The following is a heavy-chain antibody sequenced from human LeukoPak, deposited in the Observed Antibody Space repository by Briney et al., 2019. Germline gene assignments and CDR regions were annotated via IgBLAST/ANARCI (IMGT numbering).Heavy chain of an antibody. CDR2: IYSSGNT. CDR1: GDSITSGRYY. CDR3: ARDEEGYCSSTSCGFDP. V-gene: IGHV4-61*02. Sequence: EPSETLSLTCTVSGDSITSGRYYWSWIRQPAGKELEWIGRIYSSGNTDYHPYIVSLKSRVSLSLDTSKNQFSLKLSSVTAADTAVYYCARDEEGYCSSTSCGFDPWGQGTLVTVSS. D-gene: IGHD2-2*01. J-gene: IGHJ5*02.